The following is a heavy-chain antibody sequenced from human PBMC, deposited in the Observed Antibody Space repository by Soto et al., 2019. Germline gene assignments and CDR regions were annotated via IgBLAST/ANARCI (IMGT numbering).Heavy chain of an antibody. Sequence: SQTLSLTCAISGDSVSRNGAAWNWIRQSPSRGLEWLARTFYRSKWYTDYSTSVKGRITIHADTSENRFSLHLNSVTPEDTAVYYCARDRNMYSSGWYLPPFFDQWGQGTLVTVSS. CDR3: ARDRNMYSSGWYLPPFFDQ. CDR1: GDSVSRNGAA. CDR2: TFYRSKWYT. J-gene: IGHJ4*02. V-gene: IGHV6-1*01. D-gene: IGHD6-19*01.